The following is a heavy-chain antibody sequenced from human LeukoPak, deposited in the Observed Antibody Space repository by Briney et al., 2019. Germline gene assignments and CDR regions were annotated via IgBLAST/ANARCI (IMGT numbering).Heavy chain of an antibody. V-gene: IGHV3-7*01. CDR1: GFTFSRYW. J-gene: IGHJ4*02. Sequence: GGSLRLSCAASGFTFSRYWMSWVRQAPGKGLEWVANIKQDGSEKYYVDSVKGRFTISRDNAKNALYLQMNSLRAEDTAVYYCAREGGGWYIDYWGQGTLVTVSS. CDR2: IKQDGSEK. D-gene: IGHD6-19*01. CDR3: AREGGGWYIDY.